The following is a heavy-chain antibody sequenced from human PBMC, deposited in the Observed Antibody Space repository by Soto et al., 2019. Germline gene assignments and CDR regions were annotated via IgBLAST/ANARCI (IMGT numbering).Heavy chain of an antibody. CDR1: GGSFSGYY. D-gene: IGHD1-26*01. CDR3: ARGPPNAIVGASNLFDP. CDR2: INNSGST. J-gene: IGHJ5*02. Sequence: QVQLQQWGAGLLKPSETLSLTCAVYGGSFSGYYWSWIRQPPGKGLEWIGEINNSGSTNYNPSLKSRVTISVDTSKNQFSLKLSSVTAADTAVYYCARGPPNAIVGASNLFDPWGQGTLVTVSS. V-gene: IGHV4-34*01.